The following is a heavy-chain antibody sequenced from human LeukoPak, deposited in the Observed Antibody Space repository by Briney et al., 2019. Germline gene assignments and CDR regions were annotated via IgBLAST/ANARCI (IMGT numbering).Heavy chain of an antibody. CDR2: IYYSGST. J-gene: IGHJ6*02. Sequence: SETLSLTCTVSGGSISSYYWSWIRQPPGKGLEWIGYIYYSGSTNYNPSLKSRVTISVDTSKNQFSLKLSSVTAADTTVYYCARDSSGWPYYYGMDVWGQGTTVTVSS. CDR3: ARDSSGWPYYYGMDV. V-gene: IGHV4-59*01. D-gene: IGHD6-19*01. CDR1: GGSISSYY.